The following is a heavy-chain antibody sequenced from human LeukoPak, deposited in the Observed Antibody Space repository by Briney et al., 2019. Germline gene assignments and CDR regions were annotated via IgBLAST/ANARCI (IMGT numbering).Heavy chain of an antibody. CDR1: GYTFTIYG. V-gene: IGHV1-18*01. J-gene: IGHJ4*02. CDR2: ISGYNGNT. D-gene: IGHD3-22*01. Sequence: GASVKVSCKASGYTFTIYGISWVRQAPGQGLEWMGWISGYNGNTNYAQKIQGRVTMTTDTSTSTAYMELRSLRSDDTAVYYCARALDKLDADYYDSSGPSPWGYYFDYWGQGTLVTVSS. CDR3: ARALDKLDADYYDSSGPSPWGYYFDY.